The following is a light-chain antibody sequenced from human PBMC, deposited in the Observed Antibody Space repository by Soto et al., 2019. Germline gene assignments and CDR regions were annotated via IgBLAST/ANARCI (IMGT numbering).Light chain of an antibody. CDR1: QSVSSSY. CDR3: QQYGTSPIT. Sequence: EIVWTQSPGTMSLSPGERATLSCRSSQSVSSSYLAWYQKKPGQAPSLLIFGTSDRASGVPDRFSGSGSGTDFNLTISRLETEDYAVYYCQQYGTSPITFGQGTRLEIK. V-gene: IGKV3-20*01. J-gene: IGKJ5*01. CDR2: GTS.